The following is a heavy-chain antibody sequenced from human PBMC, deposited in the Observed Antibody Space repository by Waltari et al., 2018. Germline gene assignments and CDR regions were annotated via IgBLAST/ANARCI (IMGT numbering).Heavy chain of an antibody. V-gene: IGHV4-31*03. D-gene: IGHD5-18*01. J-gene: IGHJ3*02. CDR2: IYYSGST. CDR1: GGSISSGGYY. CDR3: ARDRDGYSSVGAFDI. Sequence: QVQLQESGPGLVKPSQTLSLTCTVSGGSISSGGYYWSWIRQHPGKGLEWIGYIYYSGSTYYNPSLKSRVTIAVDTAKNQFSLKLSSVTAADTGVYYCARDRDGYSSVGAFDILGQGTMVTVSS.